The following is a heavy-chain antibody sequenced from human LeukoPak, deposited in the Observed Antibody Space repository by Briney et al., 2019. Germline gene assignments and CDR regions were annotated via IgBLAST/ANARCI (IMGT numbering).Heavy chain of an antibody. V-gene: IGHV3-7*05. CDR1: GFTFSSFE. Sequence: PGGSLRLSCAASGFTFSSFEMNWVRQAPGRGLEWLANIKQDGSAKTCVDSVKGRFTISRDNAKNSLYLQMNSLRAEDTAMYYCARDSGYNAFDYWGQGTLVTVSS. CDR3: ARDSGYNAFDY. J-gene: IGHJ4*02. CDR2: IKQDGSAK. D-gene: IGHD5-12*01.